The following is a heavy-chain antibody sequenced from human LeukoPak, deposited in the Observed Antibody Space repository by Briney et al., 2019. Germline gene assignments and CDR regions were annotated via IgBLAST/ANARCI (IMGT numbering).Heavy chain of an antibody. CDR3: AREGGFYRPLDY. Sequence: PSETLSLTCAVSGGSISSSNWWSWVRPPPGKGLEWIGEVHLDGRTNYNPSLESRLTMSVDVSENQVSLKLTSVTAADTAVYYCAREGGFYRPLDYSGQGTLVTVSS. CDR1: GGSISSSNW. CDR2: VHLDGRT. V-gene: IGHV4-4*02. J-gene: IGHJ4*02. D-gene: IGHD3-3*01.